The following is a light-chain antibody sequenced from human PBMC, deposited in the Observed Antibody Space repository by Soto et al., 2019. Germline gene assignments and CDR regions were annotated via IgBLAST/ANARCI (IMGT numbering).Light chain of an antibody. Sequence: SVLTPPPSASGTPGPRVNISCSGSSSKIGSRYVYWYQVVPGTAPKLLIYWNDQRPSGVPDRFSGSKSGTSASLAISGLRSEDEADYYCGAWDDRLSGYFFGSGTKVTVL. CDR1: SSKIGSRY. V-gene: IGLV1-47*01. CDR2: WND. J-gene: IGLJ1*01. CDR3: GAWDDRLSGYF.